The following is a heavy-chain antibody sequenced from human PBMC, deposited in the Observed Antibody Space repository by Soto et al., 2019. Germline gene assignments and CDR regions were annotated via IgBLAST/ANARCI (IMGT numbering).Heavy chain of an antibody. CDR2: ISGSGGST. Sequence: AGGSLRLSCAASGFTFSSYAMSWVRQAPGKGLEWVSAISGSGGSTYYADSVKGRFTISRDNSKNTLYLQMNSLRAEDTAVYYCAKDSPPLNKYSSSRHYYGMDVWGQGTTVTVSS. J-gene: IGHJ6*02. V-gene: IGHV3-23*01. CDR1: GFTFSSYA. CDR3: AKDSPPLNKYSSSRHYYGMDV. D-gene: IGHD6-6*01.